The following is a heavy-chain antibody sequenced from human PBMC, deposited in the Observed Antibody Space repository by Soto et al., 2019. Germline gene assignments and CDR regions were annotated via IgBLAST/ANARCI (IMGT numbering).Heavy chain of an antibody. J-gene: IGHJ1*01. V-gene: IGHV3-21*01. CDR2: ISSSSSYI. D-gene: IGHD3-22*01. CDR1: GFTFSSYS. Sequence: GGSLRLSCAASGFTFSSYSMNWVRQAPGKGPEWVSSISSSSSYIYYADSVKGRFTISRDNAKNSLYLQMNSLRAEDTAVYYCARDARPDYYDSSGYYSPHFQHWGQGTLVTVSS. CDR3: ARDARPDYYDSSGYYSPHFQH.